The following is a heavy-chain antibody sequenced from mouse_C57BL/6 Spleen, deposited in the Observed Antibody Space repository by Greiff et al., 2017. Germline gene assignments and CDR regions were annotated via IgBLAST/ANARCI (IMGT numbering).Heavy chain of an antibody. V-gene: IGHV5-17*01. D-gene: IGHD1-1*01. J-gene: IGHJ2*01. CDR2: ISSGSSTI. Sequence: EVKVVESGGGLVKPGGSLKLSCAASGFTFSDYGMHWVRQAPEKGLEWVAYISSGSSTIYYADTVKGRFTISRDNAKNTLFLQMTSLRSEDTAMYYCARPGGYYGSFDYWGQGTTLTVSS. CDR3: ARPGGYYGSFDY. CDR1: GFTFSDYG.